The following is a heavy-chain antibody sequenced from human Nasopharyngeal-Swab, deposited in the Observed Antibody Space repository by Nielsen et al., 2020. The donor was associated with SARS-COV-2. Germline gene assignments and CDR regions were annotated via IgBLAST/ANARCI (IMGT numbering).Heavy chain of an antibody. J-gene: IGHJ6*04. CDR2: IKQDGSEK. CDR3: ARGYSSPDV. D-gene: IGHD6-13*01. Sequence: GESLKISCAASGFTFSNYWMSWVRQAPGKGLEWVANIKQDGSEKYYVDSVKGRFTISRDNAKNSLYLQMNSLRAEDTAVYYCARGYSSPDVWGKGTTVTVSS. V-gene: IGHV3-7*01. CDR1: GFTFSNYW.